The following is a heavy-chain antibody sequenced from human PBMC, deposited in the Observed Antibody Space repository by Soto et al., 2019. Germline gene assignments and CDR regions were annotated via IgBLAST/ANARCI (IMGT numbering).Heavy chain of an antibody. D-gene: IGHD6-13*01. V-gene: IGHV1-46*01. CDR3: ARDRVLAAAGFDY. Sequence: QVQLVQSGAEVKKPGASVKVSCKASGYTFTSYYMHWVRQAPGQGLEWMGIINPSGGSTSYAQKFQGRVTMTWDTSTITVYMELSSLRSEDTAVYYCARDRVLAAAGFDYWGQGTLVTVSS. CDR2: INPSGGST. J-gene: IGHJ4*02. CDR1: GYTFTSYY.